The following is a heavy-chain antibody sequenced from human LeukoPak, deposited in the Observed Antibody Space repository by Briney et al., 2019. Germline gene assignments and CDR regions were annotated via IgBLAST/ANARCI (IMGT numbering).Heavy chain of an antibody. Sequence: ASVKVSCKASGYTFTSYGISWVRQAPGQGLEWMGWISAYNGNTNYAQKFQGRVTMTRDTSTSTVYMELSSLRSEDTAVYYCARGEAATYYMDVWGKGTTVTVSS. CDR2: ISAYNGNT. D-gene: IGHD2-15*01. CDR1: GYTFTSYG. V-gene: IGHV1-18*01. J-gene: IGHJ6*03. CDR3: ARGEAATYYMDV.